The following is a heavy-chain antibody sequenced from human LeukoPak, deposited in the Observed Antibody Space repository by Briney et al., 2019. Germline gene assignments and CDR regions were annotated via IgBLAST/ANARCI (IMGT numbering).Heavy chain of an antibody. CDR1: GFTFSSYW. CDR2: IKQDGSEK. CDR3: ARGSSYYYFDY. J-gene: IGHJ4*02. V-gene: IGHV3-7*01. Sequence: PGGSLRLSCAASGFTFSSYWMSWVRQAPGKGLEWVANIKQDGSEKYYVDSVKGRFTISRDNAKNSLYLQMNSLRSEDTAVYYCARGSSYYYFDYWGQGTLVTVSS. D-gene: IGHD2-15*01.